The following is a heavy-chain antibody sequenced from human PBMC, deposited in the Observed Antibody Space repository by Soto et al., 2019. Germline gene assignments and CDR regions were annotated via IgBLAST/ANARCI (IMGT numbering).Heavy chain of an antibody. CDR3: ASCIAAAGNNAFDI. CDR2: IKQGGSEK. V-gene: IGHV3-7*03. J-gene: IGHJ3*02. D-gene: IGHD6-13*01. CDR1: GFSFSSYW. Sequence: EVQLVESGGGLVQPGGSLRLSCAASGFSFSSYWMSWVRQAPGKGLEWVANIKQGGSEKYYVDSVKGRFTISRDNAKNSLYLQMNRLRAEDTAVYYCASCIAAAGNNAFDIWGQGTMVTVSS.